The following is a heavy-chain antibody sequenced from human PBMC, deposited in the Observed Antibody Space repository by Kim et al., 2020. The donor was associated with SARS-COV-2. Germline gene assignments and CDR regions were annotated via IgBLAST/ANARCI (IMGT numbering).Heavy chain of an antibody. J-gene: IGHJ5*02. CDR3: ARDSMVRGVIITGWCPLDP. CDR1: GYTFTSYA. Sequence: ASVKVSCKASGYTFTSYAMHWVRQAPGQRLEWMGWINAGNGNTKYSQKFQGRVTITRDTSASTAYMELSSLRSEDTAVYYCARDSMVRGVIITGWCPLDPWGQGTLVTVSS. CDR2: INAGNGNT. V-gene: IGHV1-3*01. D-gene: IGHD3-10*01.